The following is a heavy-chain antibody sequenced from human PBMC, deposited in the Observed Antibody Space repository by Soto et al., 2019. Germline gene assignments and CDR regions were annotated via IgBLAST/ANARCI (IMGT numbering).Heavy chain of an antibody. CDR3: ARMSATGTRWFDP. CDR1: GGSFSSGAYH. V-gene: IGHV4-31*03. D-gene: IGHD6-13*01. J-gene: IGHJ5*02. CDR2: ISYRGNT. Sequence: PSETLSLTCTVSGGSFSSGAYHWSWIRQYPGKGLEWIGSISYRGNTYYNPSLKSRLSMSVDTSKNQCSLNLTSVTAADTAVYFCARMSATGTRWFDPWGQGTQVTVSS.